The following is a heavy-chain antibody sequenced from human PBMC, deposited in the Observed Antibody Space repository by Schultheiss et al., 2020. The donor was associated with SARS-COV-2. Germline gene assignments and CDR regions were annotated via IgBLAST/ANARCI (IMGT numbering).Heavy chain of an antibody. CDR1: GGSFSGYY. Sequence: SETLSLTCAVYGGSFSGYYWSWIRQPPGKGLEWIGEINHSGSTNYNPSLKSRVTISVDTSKNQFSLKLSSVTASDTAVYYCARCMVINSGSDAFDIWGQGKWSPSPQ. D-gene: IGHD2-21*01. J-gene: IGHJ3*02. V-gene: IGHV4-34*01. CDR2: INHSGST. CDR3: ARCMVINSGSDAFDI.